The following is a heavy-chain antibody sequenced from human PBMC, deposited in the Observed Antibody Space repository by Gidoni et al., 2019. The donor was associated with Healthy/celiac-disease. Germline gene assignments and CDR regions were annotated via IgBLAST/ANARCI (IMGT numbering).Heavy chain of an antibody. V-gene: IGHV3-23*01. D-gene: IGHD3-22*01. CDR3: AKLKTTYYYDSSGYYRFDP. CDR2: ISGSGGST. CDR1: GLTFGSYA. J-gene: IGHJ5*02. Sequence: EVQLLESGGGLVQPGGSLRLSCAASGLTFGSYAMSWVRQAPGKGLEWVSAISGSGGSTYYADSVKGRFTISRDNSKNTLYLQMNSLRAEDTAVYYCAKLKTTYYYDSSGYYRFDPWGQGTLVTVSS.